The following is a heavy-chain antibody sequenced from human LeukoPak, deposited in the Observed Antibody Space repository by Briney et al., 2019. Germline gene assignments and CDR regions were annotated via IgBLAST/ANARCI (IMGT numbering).Heavy chain of an antibody. CDR3: ASAITAVTRYFDS. CDR2: IYSGGST. Sequence: GGSLRLSRAASGFSVSSNYMSWVREAPGKGLEWVSVIYSGGSTYYADPVKGRFTISRDNSKNTLYHQMNSLRAEDTAMYYCASAITAVTRYFDSWGQGTLVTVSS. J-gene: IGHJ4*02. CDR1: GFSVSSNY. D-gene: IGHD4-17*01. V-gene: IGHV3-66*01.